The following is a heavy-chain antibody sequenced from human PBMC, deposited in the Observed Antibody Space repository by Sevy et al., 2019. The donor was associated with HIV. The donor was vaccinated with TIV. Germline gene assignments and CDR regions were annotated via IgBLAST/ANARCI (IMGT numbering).Heavy chain of an antibody. CDR2: IHYRGRS. V-gene: IGHV4-59*13. CDR1: GGSIPGYF. CDR3: ARLHNNGFDNS. D-gene: IGHD2-8*01. J-gene: IGHJ4*02. Sequence: SETLSLTCAVSGGSIPGYFWSWMRQPPGKGLEWIGNIHYRGRSNYNPSLTSRVTIAVDTSENHFSLRLTSVTAADTAVYYCARLHNNGFDNSWGQGTLVTVSS.